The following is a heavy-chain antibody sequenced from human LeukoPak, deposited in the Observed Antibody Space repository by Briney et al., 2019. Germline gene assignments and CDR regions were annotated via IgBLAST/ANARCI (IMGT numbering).Heavy chain of an antibody. CDR1: GYTLTELS. Sequence: ASVKVSCKVSGYTLTELSMHWVRQAPGKGLEWMGGFDPEDGETNYAQKFQGRVTMTEDTSTDTAYMELSSLRSEDTAVDYCATARRGMIVEGHFDYWGQGTLVTVSS. CDR2: FDPEDGET. CDR3: ATARRGMIVEGHFDY. D-gene: IGHD3-22*01. V-gene: IGHV1-24*01. J-gene: IGHJ4*02.